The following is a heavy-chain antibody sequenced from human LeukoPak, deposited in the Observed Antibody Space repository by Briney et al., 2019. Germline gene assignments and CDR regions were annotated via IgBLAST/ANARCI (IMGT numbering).Heavy chain of an antibody. CDR1: GFTFSSYA. CDR2: ISGSGGST. J-gene: IGHJ4*02. D-gene: IGHD3-22*01. CDR3: AKGFYDTSGYYNYFDY. V-gene: IGHV3-23*01. Sequence: GGSLRLSCAASGFTFSSYAMSWVRQAPGKGLEWVSTISGSGGSTYYADSVKGRFTISRDNSKNTLYLQLSSLRAEDTAVYYCAKGFYDTSGYYNYFDYWGQGTLVTVSS.